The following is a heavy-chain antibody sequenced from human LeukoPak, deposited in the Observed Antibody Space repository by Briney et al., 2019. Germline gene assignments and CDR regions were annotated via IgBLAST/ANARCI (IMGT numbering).Heavy chain of an antibody. D-gene: IGHD6-6*01. CDR1: GGSISSSSYY. CDR2: IYYSGST. Sequence: PSETLSLTCTVSGGSISSSSYYWGWIRQPPGKGLEWIGSIYYSGSTYYNPSLKSRVTISVDTSKNQFSLKLSSVTAADTAVYYCARGFGGEQLVLDHGGFDYWGQGTLVTVSS. CDR3: ARGFGGEQLVLDHGGFDY. J-gene: IGHJ4*02. V-gene: IGHV4-39*01.